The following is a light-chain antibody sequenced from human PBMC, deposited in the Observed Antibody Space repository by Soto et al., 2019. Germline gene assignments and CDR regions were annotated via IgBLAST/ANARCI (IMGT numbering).Light chain of an antibody. CDR3: QQRNKWPPVT. CDR2: DAS. CDR1: PSVSNS. V-gene: IGKV3-11*01. J-gene: IGKJ4*01. Sequence: PGAIATLSCRASPSVSNSLAWYQHKPGQAPRLLIYDASNRATGVPTRSSGSGSGTDFTLTISSLEPEDFAVYYCQQRNKWPPVTFGGGTKVDIK.